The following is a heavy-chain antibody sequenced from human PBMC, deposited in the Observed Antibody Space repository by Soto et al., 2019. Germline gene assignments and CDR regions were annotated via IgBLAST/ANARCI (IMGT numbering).Heavy chain of an antibody. CDR2: ISSSGGNT. Sequence: EVQLLESGGGLVQPGGSLRLSCVVSEFTFSTYAMSWVRQAPGKGLEWVSTISSSGGNTYYADSVKGRFTLSRDNSKNTLYLQMNSLRAGDTAVYYCAGPMIVLVISLCYHWGQGTLVTVSS. D-gene: IGHD3-22*01. V-gene: IGHV3-23*01. CDR1: EFTFSTYA. J-gene: IGHJ1*01. CDR3: AGPMIVLVISLCYH.